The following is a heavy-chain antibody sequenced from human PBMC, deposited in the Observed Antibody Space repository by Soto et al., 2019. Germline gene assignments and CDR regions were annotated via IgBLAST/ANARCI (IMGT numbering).Heavy chain of an antibody. V-gene: IGHV1-69*12. J-gene: IGHJ6*02. CDR2: IIPIFGTA. Sequence: QVQLVQSGAEVKKPGSSVKVSCKASGGTFSSYAISWVRQAPGQGLEWMGGIIPIFGTANYAQKFQGRVTITADESTSTAYMELSSLRSEDTAVYYCARDVRRRVYYYYYGMDVWGQGTTVTVSS. CDR1: GGTFSSYA. CDR3: ARDVRRRVYYYYYGMDV.